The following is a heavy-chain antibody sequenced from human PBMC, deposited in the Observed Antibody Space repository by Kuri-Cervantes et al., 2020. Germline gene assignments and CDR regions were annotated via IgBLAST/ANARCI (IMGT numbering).Heavy chain of an antibody. J-gene: IGHJ4*02. V-gene: IGHV3-30*01. D-gene: IGHD2-15*01. CDR2: ISYDGSNK. CDR1: GFTFSNYP. Sequence: GGSLRLSCAASGFTFSNYPMHWVRQAPGKGLEWVAVISYDGSNKYYADSVKGRFTISRDNSKNTLYLQMNSLRAEDTAVYYCARDVGWSGGSCYSPEMYYFDYWGQGTLVTVSS. CDR3: ARDVGWSGGSCYSPEMYYFDY.